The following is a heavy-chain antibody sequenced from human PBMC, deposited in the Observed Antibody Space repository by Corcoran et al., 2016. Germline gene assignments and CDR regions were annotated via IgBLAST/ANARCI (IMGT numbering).Heavy chain of an antibody. D-gene: IGHD2-2*01. Sequence: EVQLVESGGGLVKPGGSLRLSCAASGFTFSNAWMSWVRQAPGKGLEWVGRIKSKTDGGTTDYAAPVKGRFTISRDDSKNTLYLQMNSLKTEDTAVYYCTTDIVVVPAPVYYYGMDVWGQGTTVTVSS. CDR3: TTDIVVVPAPVYYYGMDV. V-gene: IGHV3-15*01. CDR1: GFTFSNAW. J-gene: IGHJ6*02. CDR2: IKSKTDGGTT.